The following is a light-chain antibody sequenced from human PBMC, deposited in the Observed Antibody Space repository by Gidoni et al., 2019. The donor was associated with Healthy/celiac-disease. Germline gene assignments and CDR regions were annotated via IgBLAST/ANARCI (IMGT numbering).Light chain of an antibody. CDR3: QQYNNWPPLT. CDR1: QIVSSN. CDR2: GAS. Sequence: EIVMTQSPTTLAVSPGERATLSCRASQIVSSNLAGYQQKPGQAPRLLLYGASTRATGSPARFSGSGAGREFTLTISSLQSEDFAVDYCQQYNNWPPLTFGGGTKVEIK. J-gene: IGKJ4*01. V-gene: IGKV3-15*01.